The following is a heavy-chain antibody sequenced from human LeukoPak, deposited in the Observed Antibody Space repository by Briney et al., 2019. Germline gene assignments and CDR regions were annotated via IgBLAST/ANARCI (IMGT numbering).Heavy chain of an antibody. V-gene: IGHV1-2*02. J-gene: IGHJ4*02. CDR2: INPNSGGT. Sequence: ASVKLSCKASGYTFTGYYIHWVRQAPGQGLEWMGWINPNSGGTNYAQKFQGRVTMTRDTSISTAYMELSRLRSDDTAVYYCARVKPRDHKITMVRGVFDYWGQGTLVTVSS. CDR3: ARVKPRDHKITMVRGVFDY. D-gene: IGHD3-10*01. CDR1: GYTFTGYY.